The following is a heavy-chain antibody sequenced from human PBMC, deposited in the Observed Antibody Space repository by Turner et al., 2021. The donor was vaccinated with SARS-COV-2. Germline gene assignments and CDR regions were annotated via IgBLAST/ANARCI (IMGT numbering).Heavy chain of an antibody. CDR2: INHSGST. V-gene: IGHV4-34*01. D-gene: IGHD1-26*01. J-gene: IGHJ6*02. CDR3: ARGIKGVLMSGSYYYYGMDV. CDR1: GGSFSCYY. Sequence: QVQLQEWGAGLLKPSETLSLTCAVYGGSFSCYYWSWVRHPPGAGLEWIGEINHSGSTNYTPSLNSRVIISVDTYKNQFSLQLCTVTAADTAVYYCARGIKGVLMSGSYYYYGMDVWGQGTTVTVSS.